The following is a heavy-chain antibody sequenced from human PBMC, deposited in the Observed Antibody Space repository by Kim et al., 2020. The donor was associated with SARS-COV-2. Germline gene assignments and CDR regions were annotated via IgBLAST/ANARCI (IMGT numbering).Heavy chain of an antibody. J-gene: IGHJ4*02. Sequence: YYNPALKSRVTISVDTSKNQFSLKLSSVTAADKAVYYCARIGIVATIIDSWGQGTLVTVSS. D-gene: IGHD5-12*01. CDR3: ARIGIVATIIDS. V-gene: IGHV4-30-2*05.